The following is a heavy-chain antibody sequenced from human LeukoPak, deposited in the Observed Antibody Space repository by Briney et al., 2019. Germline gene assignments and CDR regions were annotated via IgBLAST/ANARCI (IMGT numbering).Heavy chain of an antibody. D-gene: IGHD1-20*01. Sequence: GGSLRLSCATSGFTYSNYGMHWVRQAPGKGLEWVALIRYDGRNEYYADSVKGRFTISRDNSKNTVYLQMNSLRGEDAAIYCCARDITGATALGDYWGQGTLVTVSS. CDR3: ARDITGATALGDY. J-gene: IGHJ4*02. CDR2: IRYDGRNE. CDR1: GFTYSNYG. V-gene: IGHV3-33*01.